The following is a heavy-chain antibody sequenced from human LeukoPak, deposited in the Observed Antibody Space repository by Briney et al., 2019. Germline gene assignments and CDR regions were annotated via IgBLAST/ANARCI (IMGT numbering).Heavy chain of an antibody. Sequence: EASVKVSCKASGGTFSSYAISWVRQAPGQGLEWMGGIIPIFGTANYAQKFQGRVTITADKSTSTAYMELSSLRSEDTAVYYCARGIAAARRTMYYFAYWGQGTLVTVSS. V-gene: IGHV1-69*06. CDR2: IIPIFGTA. J-gene: IGHJ4*02. CDR3: ARGIAAARRTMYYFAY. CDR1: GGTFSSYA. D-gene: IGHD6-13*01.